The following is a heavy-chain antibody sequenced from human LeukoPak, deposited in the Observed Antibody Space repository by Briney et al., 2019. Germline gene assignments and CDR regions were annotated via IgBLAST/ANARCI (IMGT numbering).Heavy chain of an antibody. D-gene: IGHD5-12*01. CDR3: AKALLPSGYRSTGY. CDR1: GFTFNSFG. V-gene: IGHV3-30*02. CDR2: IRYDGSNK. Sequence: GGSLRLSCVVSGFTFNSFGMHWVRQAPGKGLEWVAIIRYDGSNKYYAQSVKGRFTISRDNSKNTLFLQMNSLKTEDTALYYCAKALLPSGYRSTGYWGHGTLVTVSS. J-gene: IGHJ4*01.